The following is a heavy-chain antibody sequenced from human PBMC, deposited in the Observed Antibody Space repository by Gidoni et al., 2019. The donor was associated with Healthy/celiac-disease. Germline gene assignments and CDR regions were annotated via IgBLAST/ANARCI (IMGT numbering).Heavy chain of an antibody. J-gene: IGHJ4*02. Sequence: QVTLKESGPVLVKPTETLTLTCTVSGFSLSNARMGVSWIRQPPGKALEWLAHIFSNDEKSYSTSQKSRLTISKDTSKSQVVLTMTNMDPVDTATYYCARIRDGGGIPADYWGQGTLVTVSS. CDR2: IFSNDEK. V-gene: IGHV2-26*01. CDR1: GFSLSNARMG. CDR3: ARIRDGGGIPADY. D-gene: IGHD2-21*01.